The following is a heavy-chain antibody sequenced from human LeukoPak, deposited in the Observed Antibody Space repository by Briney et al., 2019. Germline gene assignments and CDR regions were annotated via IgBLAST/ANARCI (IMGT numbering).Heavy chain of an antibody. CDR3: ATADLGYSSSWYYFDY. CDR1: GYIFTKYG. Sequence: ASVKVSCKASGYIFTKYGVSWVRQAPGQGLEWMAWISTYNGDTNYAQKFQGRVNMTTDTSTSTVFMELRSLRSDDTAVYYCATADLGYSSSWYYFDYWGQGTLVTVSS. CDR2: ISTYNGDT. V-gene: IGHV1-18*01. J-gene: IGHJ4*02. D-gene: IGHD6-13*01.